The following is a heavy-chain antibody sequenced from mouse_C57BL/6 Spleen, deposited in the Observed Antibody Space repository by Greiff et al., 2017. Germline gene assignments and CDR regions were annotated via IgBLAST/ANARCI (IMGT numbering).Heavy chain of an antibody. CDR3: ARRSTDKAMDY. CDR2: IDPNSGGT. D-gene: IGHD1-1*01. Sequence: QVQLKQPGAELVKPGASVKLSCKASGYTFTSYWMHWVKQRPGRGLEWIGRIDPNSGGTKYNEKFKSKATLTVDKPSSTAYMQLSSLTSEDSAVYYCARRSTDKAMDYWGQGTSVTVSS. V-gene: IGHV1-72*01. CDR1: GYTFTSYW. J-gene: IGHJ4*01.